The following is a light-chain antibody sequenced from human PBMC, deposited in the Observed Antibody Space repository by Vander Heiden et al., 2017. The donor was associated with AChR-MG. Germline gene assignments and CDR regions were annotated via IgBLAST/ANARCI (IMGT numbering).Light chain of an antibody. CDR3: QQYNSYISWT. CDR2: KAS. V-gene: IGKV1-5*03. Sequence: DIQMTQSPSTLSASVGDRVTITCRASQSISSWLAWYQQKPGKAPKLLIYKASSLDSGVPSRFSGSGSGTEFTLTISSLQPDDFATYYCQQYNSYISWTFGQGTKVEIK. J-gene: IGKJ1*01. CDR1: QSISSW.